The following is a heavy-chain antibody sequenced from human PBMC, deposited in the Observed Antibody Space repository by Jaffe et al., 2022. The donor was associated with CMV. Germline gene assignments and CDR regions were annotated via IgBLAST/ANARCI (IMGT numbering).Heavy chain of an antibody. V-gene: IGHV3-66*01. CDR1: GFSVSSNY. J-gene: IGHJ4*02. Sequence: EVQLVESGGGLVQPGGSLRLSCVASGFSVSSNYMSWVRQSPGKGLELVAVIDTGGTTYYADSLKGRFTISRDSSKNTLYFQMNSLRAEDTAVYYCARESRTYQYDSSAYLDYWGQGTLVTVSS. CDR2: IDTGGTT. CDR3: ARESRTYQYDSSAYLDY. D-gene: IGHD3-22*01.